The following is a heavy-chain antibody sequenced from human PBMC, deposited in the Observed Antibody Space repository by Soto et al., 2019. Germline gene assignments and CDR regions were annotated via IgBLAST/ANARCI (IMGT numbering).Heavy chain of an antibody. V-gene: IGHV4-59*01. J-gene: IGHJ5*02. CDR3: AKVGRIAAAGTWFDP. CDR2: IHYSGST. CDR1: AGSISGYY. D-gene: IGHD6-13*01. Sequence: ETLSLTCTVSAGSISGYYWSWIRQPPGKELELIAYIHYSGSTYYNPSLKSRVTISIDTSKNQFSLKLSSVNAADTAVYYCAKVGRIAAAGTWFDPWGQGTLVTVSS.